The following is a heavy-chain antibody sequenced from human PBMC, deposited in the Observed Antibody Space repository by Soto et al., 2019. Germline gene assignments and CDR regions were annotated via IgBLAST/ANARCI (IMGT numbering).Heavy chain of an antibody. CDR3: ARDHCSSTSCYDLNWFGP. V-gene: IGHV1-18*01. CDR2: ISAYNGNT. CDR1: GYTFTSYG. J-gene: IGHJ5*02. Sequence: GASVKVSWKASGYTFTSYGISWVRQAPGQGLEWMGWISAYNGNTNYAQKLQGRVTMTTDTSTSTAYMELRSLRSDDTAVYYCARDHCSSTSCYDLNWFGPWGQGTLVTVSS. D-gene: IGHD2-2*01.